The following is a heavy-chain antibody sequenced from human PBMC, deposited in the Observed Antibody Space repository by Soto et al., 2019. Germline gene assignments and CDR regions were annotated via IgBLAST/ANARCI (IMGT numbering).Heavy chain of an antibody. CDR2: IYYSGST. V-gene: IGHV4-39*01. CDR1: GGSISSSSYY. D-gene: IGHD3-22*01. CDR3: ARQAVSSRYSPDAFDI. J-gene: IGHJ3*02. Sequence: SETLSLTCTVSGGSISSSSYYWGWIRQPPGKGLEWIGSIYYSGSTYYNPSLKSRVTISVDTSKNQFSLKLSSVTAADTAVYYCARQAVSSRYSPDAFDIWGQGTMVT.